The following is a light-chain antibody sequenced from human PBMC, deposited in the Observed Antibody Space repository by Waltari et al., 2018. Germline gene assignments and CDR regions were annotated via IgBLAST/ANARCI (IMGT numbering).Light chain of an antibody. CDR3: QVWETGSDHVV. CDR2: YDS. CDR1: NIGSQS. J-gene: IGLJ3*02. Sequence: SYVLTQPPSVSVAPGQTARITCGGNNIGSQSVHWYQQKPGQAPVLVISYDSDRPSGIPERFSGSNFGTAATLTISTVEAGDEADYYCQVWETGSDHVVFGGGTKLTVL. V-gene: IGLV3-21*01.